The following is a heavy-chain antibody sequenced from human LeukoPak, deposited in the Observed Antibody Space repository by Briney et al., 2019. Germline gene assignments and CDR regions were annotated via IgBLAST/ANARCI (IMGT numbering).Heavy chain of an antibody. V-gene: IGHV1-46*01. CDR2: INPSGGST. CDR3: ARGLGNYPQIPLDY. J-gene: IGHJ4*02. D-gene: IGHD3-16*02. CDR1: GYTFTSYY. Sequence: ASVKVSCKASGYTFTSYYMHWVRQAPGQGLEWMGVINPSGGSTNYAQKFQGRVTITTDTSTTTAYMDLRSLRSDDTAVYYCARGLGNYPQIPLDYWGQGTLVTVSS.